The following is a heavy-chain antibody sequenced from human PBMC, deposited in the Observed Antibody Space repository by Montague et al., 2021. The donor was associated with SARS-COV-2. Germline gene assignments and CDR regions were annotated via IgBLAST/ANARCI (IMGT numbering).Heavy chain of an antibody. V-gene: IGHV4-4*02. CDR2: INHSGST. CDR1: GDSISTDNW. Sequence: SETLSLTCVVSGDSISTDNWWTWVRQPPGKGLEWIGEINHSGSTNYNPSLKSRVTISVDTSKNQFSLKLSSVTAADTAVYYCARSGWEQHVRARYYYYYGMDVWGQGTTVTVSS. CDR3: ARSGWEQHVRARYYYYYGMDV. J-gene: IGHJ6*02. D-gene: IGHD6-6*01.